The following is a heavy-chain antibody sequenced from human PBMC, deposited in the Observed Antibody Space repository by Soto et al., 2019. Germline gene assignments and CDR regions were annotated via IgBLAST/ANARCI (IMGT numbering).Heavy chain of an antibody. Sequence: GSSVKVSCKASGYTFTSYYMHWVRQAPGQGLEWMGIINPSGGSTSYAQKFQGRVTMTRDTSTSTVYMELSSLRSEDTAVYYCARVTSSVRAFDIWGQGTMVTVSS. CDR1: GYTFTSYY. D-gene: IGHD3-10*02. V-gene: IGHV1-46*01. CDR3: ARVTSSVRAFDI. J-gene: IGHJ3*02. CDR2: INPSGGST.